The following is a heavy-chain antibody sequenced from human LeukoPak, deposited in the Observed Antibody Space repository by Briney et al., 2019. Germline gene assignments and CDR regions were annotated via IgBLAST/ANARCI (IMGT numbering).Heavy chain of an antibody. D-gene: IGHD1-26*01. V-gene: IGHV3-7*01. Sequence: DSVKGRFTISRDNAKNSLYLEMTSLRTEDTAVYYCAREFSGYIDFWGQGTLVTVSS. CDR3: AREFSGYIDF. J-gene: IGHJ4*02.